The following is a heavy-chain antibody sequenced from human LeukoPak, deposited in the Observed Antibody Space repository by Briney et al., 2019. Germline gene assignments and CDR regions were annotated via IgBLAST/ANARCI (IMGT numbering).Heavy chain of an antibody. V-gene: IGHV4-59*01. CDR2: IYYIGST. CDR3: ARGSVAGTFYYHGMDV. D-gene: IGHD6-19*01. J-gene: IGHJ6*02. CDR1: GGSISNYY. Sequence: SETLSLTCTVSGGSISNYYWSWIRQPPGKGLGWVGYIYYIGSTNYNPSLRSRVTISVDTSKNQFSLRLSSVTAADTAVYYCARGSVAGTFYYHGMDVWGQGTTVTVSS.